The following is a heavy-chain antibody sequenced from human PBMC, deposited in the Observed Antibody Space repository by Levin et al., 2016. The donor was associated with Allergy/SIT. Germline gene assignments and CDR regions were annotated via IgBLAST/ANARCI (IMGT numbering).Heavy chain of an antibody. CDR2: IYYSGST. J-gene: IGHJ6*02. V-gene: IGHV4-39*01. D-gene: IGHD2-8*01. CDR3: ARKPYCTNGVCTYYYYYGMDV. Sequence: RQAPGKGLEWIGSIYYSGSTYYNPSLKSRVTISVDTSKNQFSLKLSSVTAADTAVYYCARKPYCTNGVCTYYYYYGMDVWGQGTTVTVSS.